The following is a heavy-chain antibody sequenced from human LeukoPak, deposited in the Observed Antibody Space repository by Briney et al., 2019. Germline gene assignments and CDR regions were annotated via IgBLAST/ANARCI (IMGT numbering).Heavy chain of an antibody. CDR1: GGSISSYY. CDR2: IYYSGST. J-gene: IGHJ6*03. Sequence: PSETLSLTCTVSGGSISSYYWSWIRQPPGEGLEWIGYIYYSGSTNYNPSLKSRVTISVDTSKNQFSLKLSSVTAADTAVYYCARRTGAYYYYYMDVWGKGTTVTVSS. V-gene: IGHV4-59*01. CDR3: ARRTGAYYYYYMDV. D-gene: IGHD7-27*01.